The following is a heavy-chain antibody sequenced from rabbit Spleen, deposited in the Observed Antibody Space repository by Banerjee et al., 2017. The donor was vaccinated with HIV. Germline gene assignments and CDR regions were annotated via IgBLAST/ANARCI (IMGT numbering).Heavy chain of an antibody. D-gene: IGHD1-1*01. CDR1: GFSLSSSHW. Sequence: EESGGDLVKPEGSLTLTCTASGFSLSSSHWIFWVRQAPGKGLEWIASIYTGSGATYYANWAKGRFTVSKASSTTVDLKLTSLTAADTATYFCARSINWANRALNLWGQGTQVTVS. V-gene: IGHV1S45*01. CDR3: ARSINWANRALNL. J-gene: IGHJ4*01. CDR2: IYTGSGAT.